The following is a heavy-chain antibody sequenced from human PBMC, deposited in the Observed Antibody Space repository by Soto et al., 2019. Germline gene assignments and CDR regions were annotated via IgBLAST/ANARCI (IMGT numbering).Heavy chain of an antibody. D-gene: IGHD6-6*01. J-gene: IGHJ4*02. CDR2: ISGSGVST. CDR3: AKDRERIASRSIDY. V-gene: IGHV3-23*01. Sequence: EVQLLESGGGLVQPGGSLRLSCAASGFTFSSYAMSWVRQAPGKGLEWVSGISGSGVSTYYANSVKGRFTISRDNSKRTLYLKMNSLRAEDTAVYYCAKDRERIASRSIDYWGQGTLVTVSS. CDR1: GFTFSSYA.